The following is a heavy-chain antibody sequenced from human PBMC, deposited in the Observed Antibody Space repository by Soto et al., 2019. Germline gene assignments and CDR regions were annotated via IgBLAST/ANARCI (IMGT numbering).Heavy chain of an antibody. D-gene: IGHD5-18*01. CDR3: ARRRDTAMVPKNYYYYGMDV. V-gene: IGHV1-69*13. CDR2: IIPIFGTA. Sequence: SVKVSCKASGGTFSSYAISWVRQAPGQGLEWMGGIIPIFGTANYAQKFQGRVTITADESTSTAYMELSSLRSEDTAVYYCARRRDTAMVPKNYYYYGMDVWGKGTTVTVSS. J-gene: IGHJ6*04. CDR1: GGTFSSYA.